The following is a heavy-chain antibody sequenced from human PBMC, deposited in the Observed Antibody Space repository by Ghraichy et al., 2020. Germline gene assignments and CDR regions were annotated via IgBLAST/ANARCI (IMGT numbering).Heavy chain of an antibody. D-gene: IGHD6-19*01. J-gene: IGHJ2*01. CDR2: IYYSGST. V-gene: IGHV4-39*01. Sequence: SETLSLTCTVSGGSISSSSYYWGWIRQPPGKGLEWIGSIYYSGSTYYNPSLKSRVTISVDTSKNQFSLKLSSVTAADTAVYYCARHGNVREGISVAGSYWYFDLWGRGTLVTVSS. CDR1: GGSISSSSYY. CDR3: ARHGNVREGISVAGSYWYFDL.